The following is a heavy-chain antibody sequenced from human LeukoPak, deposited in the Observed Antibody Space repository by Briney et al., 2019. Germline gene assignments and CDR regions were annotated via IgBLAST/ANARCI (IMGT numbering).Heavy chain of an antibody. V-gene: IGHV4-61*01. J-gene: IGHJ5*02. D-gene: IGHD5-24*01. CDR2: ISYSGST. CDR1: GDSVSSGSYF. CDR3: VKMAEWFDP. Sequence: SETLSLTCTVSGDSVSSGSYFWSWIRQPPGKGLEWIGYISYSGSTGYNSSLKSRVTISVDTSKNQFSLKLSSMTAADTAVYFCVKMAEWFDPWGQGTLVTVSS.